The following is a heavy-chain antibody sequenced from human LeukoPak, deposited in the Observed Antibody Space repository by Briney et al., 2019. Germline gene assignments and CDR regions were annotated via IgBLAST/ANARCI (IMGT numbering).Heavy chain of an antibody. CDR3: ARDLNWGASDY. D-gene: IGHD7-27*01. CDR2: INGDGSSI. CDR1: GFTFSSHW. Sequence: GGSLRLSCAASGFTFSSHWMYWVRQAPGKGLVWVSSINGDGSSIAYADSVKGRFAISRDNTKNTLYLQMNSLRAEDTAVYYCARDLNWGASDYWGQGTLVTVSS. V-gene: IGHV3-74*01. J-gene: IGHJ4*02.